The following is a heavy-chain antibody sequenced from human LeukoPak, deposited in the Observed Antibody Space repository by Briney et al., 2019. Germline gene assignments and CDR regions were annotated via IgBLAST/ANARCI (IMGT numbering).Heavy chain of an antibody. V-gene: IGHV1-24*01. CDR1: GCTLTELS. CDR3: ATVCGGDCYFPKYFQH. D-gene: IGHD2-21*02. Sequence: ASVKVSCKVSGCTLTELSMHWVRQAPGKGLERMGGFDPEDGETIYAQKFQGRVTMTEDTSTDTAYMELSSLRSEDTAVYYCATVCGGDCYFPKYFQHWGQGTLVTVSS. J-gene: IGHJ1*01. CDR2: FDPEDGET.